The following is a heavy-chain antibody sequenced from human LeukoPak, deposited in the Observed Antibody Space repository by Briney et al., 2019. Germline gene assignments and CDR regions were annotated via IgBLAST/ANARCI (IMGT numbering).Heavy chain of an antibody. CDR3: AILTAAINYFDS. CDR1: GGSFSDYS. Sequence: GASVKVSCKASGGSFSDYSISWVRQAPGQGLEWMGRIIAILDTAHYAQKFQGRFTITADKSTTTVYMELSSLRSDDTAVYYCAILTAAINYFDSWGQGTLVTVSS. D-gene: IGHD6-25*01. CDR2: IIAILDTA. J-gene: IGHJ4*02. V-gene: IGHV1-69*08.